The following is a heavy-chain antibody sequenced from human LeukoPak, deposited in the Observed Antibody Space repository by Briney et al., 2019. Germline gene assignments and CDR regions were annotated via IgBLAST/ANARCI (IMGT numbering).Heavy chain of an antibody. CDR2: IYYSGST. D-gene: IGHD4-17*01. CDR1: GGSISSYY. CDR3: ARADGAPYGDLHYYYYYMDV. V-gene: IGHV4-59*01. Sequence: PSETLSLTCTVSGGSISSYYWSWIRQPPGKGLEWIGYIYYSGSTNYNPSLKSRVTISVDTSKNQFSLKLSSVTAADTAVYYCARADGAPYGDLHYYYYYMDVWGKGTTVTVSS. J-gene: IGHJ6*03.